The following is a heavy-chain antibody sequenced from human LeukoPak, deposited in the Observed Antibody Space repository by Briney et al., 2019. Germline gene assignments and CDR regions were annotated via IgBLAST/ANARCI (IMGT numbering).Heavy chain of an antibody. Sequence: EASVKVSCKASGGTFSSYAISWVRQAPGQGLEWMGGIIPIFDTANYAQKFQGRVTITADKSTSTAYMELSSLRSEDTAMYYCARGPEGYYYYYYMDVWGKGTTVTVSS. CDR3: ARGPEGYYYYYYMDV. CDR2: IIPIFDTA. CDR1: GGTFSSYA. V-gene: IGHV1-69*06. J-gene: IGHJ6*03.